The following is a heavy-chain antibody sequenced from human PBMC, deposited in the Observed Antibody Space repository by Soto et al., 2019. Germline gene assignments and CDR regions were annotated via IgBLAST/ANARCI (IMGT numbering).Heavy chain of an antibody. CDR2: INPNSGGT. Sequence: ASVKVSCKASGYTFTGYYMHWVRQAPGQGLEWMGWINPNSGGTNYAQKFQGRVTMTRDTSISTAYMELSRLRSDDTAVYCCARVEGHSSSWYGVYFDYWGQGNLGTVSS. V-gene: IGHV1-2*02. CDR3: ARVEGHSSSWYGVYFDY. CDR1: GYTFTGYY. J-gene: IGHJ4*02. D-gene: IGHD6-13*01.